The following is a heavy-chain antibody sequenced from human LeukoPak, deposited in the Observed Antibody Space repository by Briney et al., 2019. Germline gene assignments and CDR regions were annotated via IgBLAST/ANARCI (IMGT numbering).Heavy chain of an antibody. Sequence: GASVKVSCKASGWTFSSYAISWVRQAPGQGLEWMGGIIALFGTANYAQKFQGRLTITADESTSTVYMELSSLRSEDTAVYYCASVGDSSSWYAGGFDYWGQGTLVTVSS. V-gene: IGHV1-69*01. CDR2: IIALFGTA. CDR3: ASVGDSSSWYAGGFDY. CDR1: GWTFSSYA. J-gene: IGHJ4*02. D-gene: IGHD6-13*01.